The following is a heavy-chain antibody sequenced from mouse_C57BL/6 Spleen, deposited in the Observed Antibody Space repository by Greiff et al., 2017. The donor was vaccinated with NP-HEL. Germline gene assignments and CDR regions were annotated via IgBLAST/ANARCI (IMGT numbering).Heavy chain of an antibody. Sequence: EVQLQQSGPELVKPGASVKMSCKASGYTFTDYNMHWVKQSHGKSLEWIGYINPNNGGTSYNQKFKGKATLTVNKSSSTAYMELRSLTSEDSAVYYCARVRYGSSAWFAYWGQGTLVTVSA. CDR3: ARVRYGSSAWFAY. D-gene: IGHD1-1*01. CDR2: INPNNGGT. CDR1: GYTFTDYN. J-gene: IGHJ3*01. V-gene: IGHV1-22*01.